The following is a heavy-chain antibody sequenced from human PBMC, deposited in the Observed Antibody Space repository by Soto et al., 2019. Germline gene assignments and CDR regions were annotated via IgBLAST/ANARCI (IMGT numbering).Heavy chain of an antibody. CDR3: AREWVKDIVVVVAATRGWFDP. D-gene: IGHD2-15*01. V-gene: IGHV4-34*01. Sequence: QVQLQQWGAGLLKPSETLSLTCAVYGGSFSGYYWSWIRQPPGKGLEWIGEINHSGSTNYNPSPKSRVTISVDTSKNQFSLKLSSVTAADTAVYYCAREWVKDIVVVVAATRGWFDPWGQGTLVTVSS. CDR2: INHSGST. CDR1: GGSFSGYY. J-gene: IGHJ5*02.